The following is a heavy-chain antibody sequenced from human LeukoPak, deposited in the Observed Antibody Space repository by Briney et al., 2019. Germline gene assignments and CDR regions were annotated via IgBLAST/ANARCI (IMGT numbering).Heavy chain of an antibody. CDR2: ISGSGGST. V-gene: IGHV3-23*01. Sequence: PGGSLRLSCTASGFTFGDYAMSWVRQAPGKGLEWVSIISGSGGSTYHPDSVKGRFTSSRDNSKNTLYLQMNSLRAEDTAVYYCVTRYNNCPHWGQGTLVTVSS. D-gene: IGHD1-1*01. CDR1: GFTFGDYA. CDR3: VTRYNNCPH. J-gene: IGHJ1*01.